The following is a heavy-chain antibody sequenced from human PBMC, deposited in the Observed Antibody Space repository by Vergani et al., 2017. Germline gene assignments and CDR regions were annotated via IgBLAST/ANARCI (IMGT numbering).Heavy chain of an antibody. J-gene: IGHJ6*03. CDR1: GFTFSSYS. V-gene: IGHV3-21*01. D-gene: IGHD4-23*01. Sequence: EVQLVESGGGLVKRGGSLRLSCAASGFTFSSYSMNWVRQAPGKGLEWVSSISSSSSYIHYSDSLKGRFTISRDNAKSSLYLQMNSLRAEDTGVYYCARDGWKLLDYFYYMDVWGKGTTVTVSS. CDR2: ISSSSSYI. CDR3: ARDGWKLLDYFYYMDV.